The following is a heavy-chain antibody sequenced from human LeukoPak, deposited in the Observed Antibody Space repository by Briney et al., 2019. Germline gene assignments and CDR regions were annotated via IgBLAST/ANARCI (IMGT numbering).Heavy chain of an antibody. V-gene: IGHV3-23*01. CDR1: GFTFSSYA. Sequence: PGGSLRLSCTASGFTFSSYAMSWVRQAPGKGLEWVSAISGSGGSTYYADSVKGRFTISRDNSKNTLYLQMNSLRAEDTAVYYCAKDRSIIAARPGYFDYWGQGTLVTVSS. CDR2: ISGSGGST. CDR3: AKDRSIIAARPGYFDY. D-gene: IGHD6-6*01. J-gene: IGHJ4*02.